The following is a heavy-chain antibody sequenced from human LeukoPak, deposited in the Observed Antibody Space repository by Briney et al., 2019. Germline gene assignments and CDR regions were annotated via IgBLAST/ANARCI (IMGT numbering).Heavy chain of an antibody. Sequence: PGGSLRLSCAASGFTFSSYAMHWVRQAPGKGLEWVAVISYDGSNKYYADSVKGRFTISRDNSKNTLYLQMNSLRAEDTAEYYCARDLTLGDAFDIWGQGTMVTVSS. CDR3: ARDLTLGDAFDI. D-gene: IGHD3-10*01. CDR1: GFTFSSYA. V-gene: IGHV3-30-3*01. CDR2: ISYDGSNK. J-gene: IGHJ3*02.